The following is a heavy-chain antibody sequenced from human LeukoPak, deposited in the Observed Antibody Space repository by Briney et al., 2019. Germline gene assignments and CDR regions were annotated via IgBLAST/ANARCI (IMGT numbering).Heavy chain of an antibody. CDR2: ISYDGSNK. D-gene: IGHD3-3*01. Sequence: GRSLRLSCAASGFTFSSYAMHWVRQAPGKGLEWVAVISYDGSNKYYADSMKGRFTISRDNSKNTLYLQMNSLRAEDTAIYYCAKVSPINPSGYLDYWGQGTLVTVSS. J-gene: IGHJ4*02. V-gene: IGHV3-30-3*01. CDR1: GFTFSSYA. CDR3: AKVSPINPSGYLDY.